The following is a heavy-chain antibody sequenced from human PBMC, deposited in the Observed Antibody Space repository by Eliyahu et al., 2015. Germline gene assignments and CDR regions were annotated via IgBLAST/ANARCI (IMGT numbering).Heavy chain of an antibody. Sequence: EVQLVQSGAEVKKPGESLKISCKGFGYSFSSHWIAWVRQKPGKGLEWMGIIYPGDSDSKYSPSFQGQVTISADKSINTAYLQWSSLKASDSAMYYCAKGDGSSWPDGFDMWGQGTLVTVSS. CDR2: IYPGDSDS. CDR3: AKGDGSSWPDGFDM. J-gene: IGHJ3*02. CDR1: GYSFSSHW. D-gene: IGHD2-15*01. V-gene: IGHV5-51*03.